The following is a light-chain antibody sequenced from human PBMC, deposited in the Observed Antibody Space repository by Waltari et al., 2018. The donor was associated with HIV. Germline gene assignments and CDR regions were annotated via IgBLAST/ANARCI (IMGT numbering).Light chain of an antibody. CDR3: QVWDSSSDHYV. CDR1: NIGSKR. J-gene: IGLJ1*01. CDR2: DDS. V-gene: IGLV3-21*02. Sequence: SYVLTQSPSVSVAPEQTARIICGGNNIGSKRVHWYQQRPGQAPVLVVYDDSDRPSGIPERFSGSNSGNTATLTISRVEAGDEADYYCQVWDSSSDHYVFGTGTKVTVL.